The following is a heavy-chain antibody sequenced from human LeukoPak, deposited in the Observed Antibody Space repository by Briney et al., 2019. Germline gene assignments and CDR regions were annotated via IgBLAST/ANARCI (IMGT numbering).Heavy chain of an antibody. D-gene: IGHD1-26*01. V-gene: IGHV1-69*06. CDR3: AKIVRATRWPRVSYMDV. Sequence: ASVKVSCKASGGTFSSYSMSWVRQAPGQGLEWMGGIIPIIGTANYAQKFQGRVTITADKSTSTAYMELSSLRSEDTAVYYCAKIVRATRWPRVSYMDVWGKGTTVTVSS. J-gene: IGHJ6*03. CDR1: GGTFSSYS. CDR2: IIPIIGTA.